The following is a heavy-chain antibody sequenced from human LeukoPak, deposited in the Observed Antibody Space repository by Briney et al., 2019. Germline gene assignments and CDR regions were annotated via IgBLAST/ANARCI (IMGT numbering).Heavy chain of an antibody. D-gene: IGHD6-19*01. Sequence: ASVTVSCKASGYTFTSYGISWVRQAPGQGLEWMGWISAYNGNTNYAQKLQGRVTMTTDTSTSTAYMELRSLRSDDTAVYYCASDRFSSGPFDYWGQGTLVTVSS. CDR2: ISAYNGNT. V-gene: IGHV1-18*01. CDR1: GYTFTSYG. J-gene: IGHJ4*02. CDR3: ASDRFSSGPFDY.